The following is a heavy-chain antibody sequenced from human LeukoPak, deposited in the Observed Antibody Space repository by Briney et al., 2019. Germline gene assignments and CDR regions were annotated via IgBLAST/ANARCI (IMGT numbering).Heavy chain of an antibody. CDR1: GGSLSSSSYY. Sequence: SETLSLTCTVSGGSLSSSSYYWGWIRQPPGKGLEWIGSIYYSGSTYYNPSLKSRVTISVDTSKNQFSLKLSSVTAADTAVYYCATRDGYYYGSGSPVWGQGTLVTVSS. V-gene: IGHV4-39*01. J-gene: IGHJ4*02. CDR2: IYYSGST. CDR3: ATRDGYYYGSGSPV. D-gene: IGHD3-10*01.